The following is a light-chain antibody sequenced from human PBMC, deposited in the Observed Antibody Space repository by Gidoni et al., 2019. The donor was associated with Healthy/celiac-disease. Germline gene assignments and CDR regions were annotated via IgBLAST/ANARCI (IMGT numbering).Light chain of an antibody. J-gene: IGKJ4*01. CDR2: AAS. CDR1: QSISSY. Sequence: DIQMTQFPSSLSASVGDRVTITCRSSQSISSYLHWYQQKPGKAPKLLIYAASSLQSGVPSRFSGSGSGTDFTLTISSLQPEDFATYYCQQSYSTPPLTFGGGTKVEIK. V-gene: IGKV1-39*01. CDR3: QQSYSTPPLT.